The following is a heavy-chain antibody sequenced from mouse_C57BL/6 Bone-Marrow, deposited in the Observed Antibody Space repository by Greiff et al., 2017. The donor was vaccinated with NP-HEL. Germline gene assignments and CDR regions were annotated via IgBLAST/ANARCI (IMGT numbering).Heavy chain of an antibody. Sequence: QVQLQQSGAELAKPGASVKMSCKASGYTFTSSWMHWVKQRPGQGLEWIGYINPSSGYTKYNQQFKEKATLTAEKSSSTAYMQLSSLTNEDSAFYYCARALLKGFAYWGQGTLVTVSA. CDR3: ARALLKGFAY. CDR1: GYTFTSSW. CDR2: INPSSGYT. D-gene: IGHD2-10*01. V-gene: IGHV1-7*01. J-gene: IGHJ3*01.